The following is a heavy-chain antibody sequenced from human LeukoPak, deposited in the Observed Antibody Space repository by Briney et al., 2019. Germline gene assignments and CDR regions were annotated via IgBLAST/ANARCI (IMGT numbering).Heavy chain of an antibody. CDR1: GFTFSSYE. D-gene: IGHD3-9*01. V-gene: IGHV3-48*03. CDR2: ISSSGSTI. Sequence: GGSLRLPCAASGFTFSSYEMNWVRQAPGKGLEWVSYISSSGSTIYYADSVKGRFTISRDNSKNTLYLQMNSLRAEDTAVYYCAKDGGGSTYYDILTGFWFDPWGQGTLVTVSS. J-gene: IGHJ5*02. CDR3: AKDGGGSTYYDILTGFWFDP.